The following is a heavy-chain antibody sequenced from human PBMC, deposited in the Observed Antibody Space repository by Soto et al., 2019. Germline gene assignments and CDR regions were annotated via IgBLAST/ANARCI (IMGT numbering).Heavy chain of an antibody. J-gene: IGHJ4*02. CDR3: ATITIFGVVKPHSIDY. V-gene: IGHV3-23*01. CDR1: GFTFSSYA. D-gene: IGHD3-3*01. Sequence: GGSLRLSCAASGFTFSSYAMSWVRQAPGKGLEWVSAISGSGGSTYYADSVKGRFTISRDNSKNTLYLQMNSLRAEDTAVYYCATITIFGVVKPHSIDYWGQGTLVTVSS. CDR2: ISGSGGST.